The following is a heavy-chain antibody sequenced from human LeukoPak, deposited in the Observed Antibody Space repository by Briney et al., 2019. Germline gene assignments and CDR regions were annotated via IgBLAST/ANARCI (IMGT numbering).Heavy chain of an antibody. CDR2: INPDNGDT. J-gene: IGHJ1*01. CDR1: GYTFTDYY. V-gene: IGHV1-2*02. CDR3: ARGYYSNYVSAYFQH. Sequence: ASVKVSCKTSGYTFTDYYMRWVRQAPGQGLEWMGWINPDNGDTVYPQKFRGRVTMTRDTSTSSAYMELSRLRSDDAAVYYCARGYYSNYVSAYFQHWGQGTLVTVSS. D-gene: IGHD4-4*01.